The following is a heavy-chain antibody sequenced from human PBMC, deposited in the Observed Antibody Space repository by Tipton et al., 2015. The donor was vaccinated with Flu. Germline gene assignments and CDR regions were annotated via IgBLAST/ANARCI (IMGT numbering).Heavy chain of an antibody. CDR1: GGSFSSGSYY. J-gene: IGHJ4*02. CDR2: IYSSGST. Sequence: TLSLTCSVSGGSFSSGSYYWTWIRQSAGKGLEWIGRIYSSGSTNYNPSLKSRVTMSVDTSKNQFSLKLSSVTAADTAVYHCARASSGPPRSHFDYWGQGTLVTVSS. CDR3: ARASSGPPRSHFDY. V-gene: IGHV4-61*02. D-gene: IGHD3-10*01.